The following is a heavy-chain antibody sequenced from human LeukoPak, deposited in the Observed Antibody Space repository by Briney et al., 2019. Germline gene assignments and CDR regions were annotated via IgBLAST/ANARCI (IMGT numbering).Heavy chain of an antibody. CDR2: INHSGST. D-gene: IGHD2-15*01. J-gene: IGHJ4*02. CDR3: ARTGHCSGGSCYSSDY. CDR1: GGSFSGYY. V-gene: IGHV4-34*01. Sequence: SETLSLTCAVYGGSFSGYYWSWIRQPPGKGLEWIGEINHSGSTNYNPSLKSRVTISVDTSKNQFSLKLSSVTAADTAVYYCARTGHCSGGSCYSSDYWGQGTLVTFSS.